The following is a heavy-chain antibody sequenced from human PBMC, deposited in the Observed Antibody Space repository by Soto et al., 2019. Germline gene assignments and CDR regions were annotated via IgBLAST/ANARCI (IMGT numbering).Heavy chain of an antibody. CDR2: IYYSGST. J-gene: IGHJ3*02. CDR3: ACLLMTTSMYDFVS. CDR1: GGSISSSSYY. Sequence: SETLSLTCTVSGGSISSSSYYWGWIRQPPGKGLEWIGSIYYSGSTYYNPSLKSRVTISVDTSKNQFSLKLSAVTAADTAVYYCACLLMTTSMYDFVSWGQGTMVTVSS. D-gene: IGHD4-17*01. V-gene: IGHV4-39*01.